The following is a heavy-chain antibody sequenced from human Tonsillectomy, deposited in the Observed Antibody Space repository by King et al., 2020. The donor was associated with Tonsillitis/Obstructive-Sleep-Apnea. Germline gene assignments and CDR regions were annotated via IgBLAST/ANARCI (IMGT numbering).Heavy chain of an antibody. D-gene: IGHD3-22*01. CDR1: GGSISSYY. CDR3: ARDPRSSGYYWGYDAFDI. CDR2: IYYSGST. J-gene: IGHJ3*02. Sequence: QLQESGPGLVKPSETLSLTCTVSGGSISSYYWSWIRQPPGKGLEWIGYIYYSGSTNYNPSLKSRVTISVDTSKNQFSLKLSSVTAADTAVYYCARDPRSSGYYWGYDAFDIWGQGTMVTVSS. V-gene: IGHV4-59*01.